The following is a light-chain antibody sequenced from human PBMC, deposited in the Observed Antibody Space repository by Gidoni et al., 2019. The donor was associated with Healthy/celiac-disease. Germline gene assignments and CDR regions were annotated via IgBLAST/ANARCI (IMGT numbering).Light chain of an antibody. V-gene: IGKV1-5*03. J-gene: IGKJ2*01. Sequence: IQMTQSPSTLSASVGDRVTITCRASQSSSSWLAWYQQKPGKAPKLLIYKASSLESGVPSRFSGSGSGTEFTLTISSLQPDDFATYYCQQYNSYSPYTFGQGTKLEIK. CDR3: QQYNSYSPYT. CDR2: KAS. CDR1: QSSSSW.